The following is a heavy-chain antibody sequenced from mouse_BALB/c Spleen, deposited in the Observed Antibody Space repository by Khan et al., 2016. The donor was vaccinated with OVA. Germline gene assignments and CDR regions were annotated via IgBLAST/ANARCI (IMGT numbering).Heavy chain of an antibody. D-gene: IGHD1-1*01. V-gene: IGHV1-7*01. J-gene: IGHJ2*01. CDR1: GYTFINYW. Sequence: VQLKESGAELAKPGASVKMSCKASGYTFINYWLLWVKQRPGQGLEWIGYINPSTGYTEYNQNFKDKATLTADKSSSTAYMQLSSLTSEDSAVYDCARRGLRWDFDYWGQGTTLTVSS. CDR3: ARRGLRWDFDY. CDR2: INPSTGYT.